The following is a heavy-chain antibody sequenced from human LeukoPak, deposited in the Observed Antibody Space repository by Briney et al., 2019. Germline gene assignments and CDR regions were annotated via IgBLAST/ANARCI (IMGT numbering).Heavy chain of an antibody. CDR3: ARETTTSGSPFDY. CDR1: GVSFSGYY. D-gene: IGHD6-19*01. V-gene: IGHV4-34*01. J-gene: IGHJ4*02. CDR2: INHSGST. Sequence: PSETLSLTCAVYGVSFSGYYWSWIRQPPGKGLEWIGEINHSGSTNYNPSLKSRVTISVDTSKNQFSLKLSSVTAADTAVYYCARETTTSGSPFDYWGQGTLVTVSS.